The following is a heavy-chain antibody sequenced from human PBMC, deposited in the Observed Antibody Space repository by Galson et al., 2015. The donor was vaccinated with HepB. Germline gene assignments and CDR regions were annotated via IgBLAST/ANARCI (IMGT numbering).Heavy chain of an antibody. V-gene: IGHV1-69*13. Sequence: SVKVSCKASGDTFSTYSYNWLRQAPGQGPEWMGAILPFHGTPNYAQRFQDRFTITADESTSTAYMELSSLRSEDTAVYYCATSSAALIAALGMVPADLWGQGTLVTVSS. D-gene: IGHD2-21*02. J-gene: IGHJ5*02. CDR1: GDTFSTYS. CDR2: ILPFHGTP. CDR3: ATSSAALIAALGMVPADL.